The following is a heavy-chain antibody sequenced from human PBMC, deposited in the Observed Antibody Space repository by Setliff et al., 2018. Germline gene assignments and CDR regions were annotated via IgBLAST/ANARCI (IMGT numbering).Heavy chain of an antibody. Sequence: GSLRLSCAASGFSFSDNYMSWIRQAPGKGLEWVAYISTSGNTVDYAASVKGRFSISRDNAKNSLYLQMSSLRAEDTAVYYCARDVFDFRTGQADPWGQGTLVTVSS. V-gene: IGHV3-11*04. CDR2: ISTSGNTV. CDR3: ARDVFDFRTGQADP. J-gene: IGHJ5*02. CDR1: GFSFSDNY. D-gene: IGHD3-3*01.